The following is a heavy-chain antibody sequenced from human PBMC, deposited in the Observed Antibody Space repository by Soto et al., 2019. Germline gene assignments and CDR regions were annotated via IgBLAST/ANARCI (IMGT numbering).Heavy chain of an antibody. V-gene: IGHV3-23*01. Sequence: EVQLLESGGGLVQPGGSLRLSCAASGFTFNNYAMSWVRQAPGKGLEWVSGISGSASSTHYADSVKGRFTISRDNSKNTLYLKMSSLRAEDTALYYCAKVSGDVDTARDYFDYWGRGPLFTVPS. D-gene: IGHD5-18*01. CDR3: AKVSGDVDTARDYFDY. CDR2: ISGSASST. J-gene: IGHJ4*02. CDR1: GFTFNNYA.